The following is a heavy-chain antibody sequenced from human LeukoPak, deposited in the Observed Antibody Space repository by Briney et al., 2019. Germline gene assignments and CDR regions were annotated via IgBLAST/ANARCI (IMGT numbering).Heavy chain of an antibody. Sequence: GGSLRLSCAASGFTVSSNEMSWVRQAPGKGLEWVSSISGGSTYYADSVKGRFTISRDNSKNTLYLQMNSLRAEDTAVYYCAREYRHFYCSSTSCYSSSWFDPWGQGTLSPSPQ. V-gene: IGHV3-38-3*01. J-gene: IGHJ5*02. CDR2: ISGGST. CDR3: AREYRHFYCSSTSCYSSSWFDP. CDR1: GFTVSSNE. D-gene: IGHD2-2*02.